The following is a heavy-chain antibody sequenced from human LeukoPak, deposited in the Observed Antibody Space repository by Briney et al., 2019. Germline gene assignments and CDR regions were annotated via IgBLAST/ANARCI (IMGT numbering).Heavy chain of an antibody. CDR3: ARTSSSWLTLDP. D-gene: IGHD6-13*01. J-gene: IGHJ5*02. Sequence: GASVKVSCKASGYTFTGYYMHWVRQAPGQGLEWMGWINPNSGGTNYAQKFQGRVTMTRDTSISTAYMELSSLRSEDTAVYYCARTSSSWLTLDPWGQGTLVTVSS. V-gene: IGHV1-2*02. CDR1: GYTFTGYY. CDR2: INPNSGGT.